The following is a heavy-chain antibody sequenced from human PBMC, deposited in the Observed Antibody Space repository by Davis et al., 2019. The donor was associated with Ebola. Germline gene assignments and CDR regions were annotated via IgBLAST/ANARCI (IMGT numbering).Heavy chain of an antibody. J-gene: IGHJ6*03. V-gene: IGHV3-7*01. CDR1: GFIFTDYW. CDR2: IKHDGSEK. CDR3: AGDDMAV. Sequence: GESLKISCAASGFIFTDYWMSWVRLAPGKGLEWVANIKHDGSEKYYVDSVKGRFTISRDSAKNALFLRMDSLRAEDTAVYYCAGDDMAVWGKGTTVTVSS.